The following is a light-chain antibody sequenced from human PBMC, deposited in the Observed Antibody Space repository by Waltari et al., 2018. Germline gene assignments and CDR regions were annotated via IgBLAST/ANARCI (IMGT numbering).Light chain of an antibody. CDR3: CSYAASSVRV. CDR2: EGS. J-gene: IGLJ3*02. Sequence: QSALTQPASVSGSPGQSITISCTGTRSDVVSYNLVSWYQQHPGKAPKLMIYEGSKRPSGVSNRFSGSKSGNTASLTISGLQAEDEADYYCCSYAASSVRVFGGGTKLTVL. CDR1: RSDVVSYNL. V-gene: IGLV2-23*01.